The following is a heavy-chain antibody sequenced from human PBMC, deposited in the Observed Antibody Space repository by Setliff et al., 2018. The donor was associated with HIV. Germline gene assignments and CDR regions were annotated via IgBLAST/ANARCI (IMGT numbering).Heavy chain of an antibody. CDR1: GYNFENYA. V-gene: IGHV7-4-1*02. CDR2: INTNSGSP. D-gene: IGHD4-17*01. Sequence: ASVKVSCKTSGYNFENYAISWVRQAPGQGLEWMGWINTNSGSPTYAQAFTGRFLFSVDTVVATAYLQINNLKTEDTAVYYCARALYGDYGGDLNWLDPWGQGTLVTVSS. CDR3: ARALYGDYGGDLNWLDP. J-gene: IGHJ5*02.